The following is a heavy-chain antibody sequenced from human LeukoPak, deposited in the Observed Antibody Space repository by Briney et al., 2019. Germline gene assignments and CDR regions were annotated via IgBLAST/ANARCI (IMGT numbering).Heavy chain of an antibody. V-gene: IGHV1-69*05. D-gene: IGHD3-22*01. Sequence: ASVKVSCKASGYTFTSYYMHWVRQAPGQGLEWMGGIIPIFGTANYAQKFQGRVTITTDESTSTAYMELSSLRSEDTAVYYCARSYYYDSSGYAYFDYWGQGTLVTVSS. CDR3: ARSYYYDSSGYAYFDY. CDR2: IIPIFGTA. CDR1: GYTFTSYY. J-gene: IGHJ4*02.